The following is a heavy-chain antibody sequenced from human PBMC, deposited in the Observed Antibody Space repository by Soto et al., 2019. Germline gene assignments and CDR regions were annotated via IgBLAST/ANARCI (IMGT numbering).Heavy chain of an antibody. Sequence: QVQLQESGPGLVKPSETLSLTCNVSGGSIGSYCWSWIRQPPGKGLEWIGYISQAGSTNYNPSLTSRVTISVAPSKSQFSLSLTSVTAADTAVYYCARVSRWGCIGAQPTRKPYYYYMDVWGKGTTVTVSS. CDR1: GGSIGSYC. D-gene: IGHD2-8*02. CDR3: ARVSRWGCIGAQPTRKPYYYYMDV. CDR2: ISQAGST. V-gene: IGHV4-59*01. J-gene: IGHJ6*03.